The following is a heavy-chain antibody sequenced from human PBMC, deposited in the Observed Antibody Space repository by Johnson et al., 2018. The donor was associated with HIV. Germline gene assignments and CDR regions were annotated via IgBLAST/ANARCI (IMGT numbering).Heavy chain of an antibody. CDR2: ITGSGVTT. CDR3: ATIMSYYGRGAFDI. V-gene: IGHV3-23*01. D-gene: IGHD3-10*01. Sequence: VSSITGSGVTTYYTNSVKGRFTISRDNSKLFLQMNSLRAEDTAVYYCATIMSYYGRGAFDIWGQGTVVTVSS. J-gene: IGHJ3*02.